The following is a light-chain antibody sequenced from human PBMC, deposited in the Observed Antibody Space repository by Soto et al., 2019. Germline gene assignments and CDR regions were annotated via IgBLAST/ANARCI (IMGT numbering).Light chain of an antibody. Sequence: EIVMTQSPATLSVSPGDRATLSCRASQSVNSNLAWYRQKPGQAPRLLISDASTRATGVPARFSGSGSGTEFTLTISSLQFEDSGIYYCQQYNFWPPLTFGGGTKVEIK. CDR2: DAS. CDR3: QQYNFWPPLT. V-gene: IGKV3-15*01. J-gene: IGKJ4*01. CDR1: QSVNSN.